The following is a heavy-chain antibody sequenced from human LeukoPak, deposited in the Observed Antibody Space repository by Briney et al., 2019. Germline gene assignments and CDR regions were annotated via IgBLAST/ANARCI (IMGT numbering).Heavy chain of an antibody. CDR3: ARDLPYGDYPYYFDY. J-gene: IGHJ4*02. V-gene: IGHV4-34*01. CDR1: GGSFSGYY. CDR2: INHSGST. Sequence: PSETLSLTCAVYGGSFSGYYWSWIRQPPGKGLEWIGEINHSGSTNYNPSLKSRVTISVDTSKNQFSLKLSSVTAADTAVYYCARDLPYGDYPYYFDYWGQGTLVTVSS. D-gene: IGHD4-17*01.